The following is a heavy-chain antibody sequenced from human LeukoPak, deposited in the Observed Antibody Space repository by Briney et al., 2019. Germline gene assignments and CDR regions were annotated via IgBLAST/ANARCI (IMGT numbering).Heavy chain of an antibody. J-gene: IGHJ4*02. D-gene: IGHD4-17*01. CDR1: GFTFSSYS. CDR3: AREGHMTTVTTLDY. Sequence: GGSLRLSCAASGFTFSSYSMNWVRQAPGKGLEWVSSISSSSSYIYYADSVKGRFTISRDNAKNSLYLQMNSLRAEDTAVYYCAREGHMTTVTTLDYWAREPWSPSPQ. V-gene: IGHV3-21*01. CDR2: ISSSSSYI.